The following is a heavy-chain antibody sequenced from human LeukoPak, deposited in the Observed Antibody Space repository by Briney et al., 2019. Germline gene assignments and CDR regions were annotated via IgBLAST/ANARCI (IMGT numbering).Heavy chain of an antibody. D-gene: IGHD4-17*01. CDR3: AKDPYGDFAYDY. CDR1: GFTFSSYG. V-gene: IGHV3-23*01. CDR2: ISGSGGST. J-gene: IGHJ4*02. Sequence: GGSLRLSCAASGFTFSSYGISWVRQAPGRGREWVSIISGSGGSTYYAQSVKGRFTISRDNSKNTLYLQMNSLRAEDTAVYYCAKDPYGDFAYDYWGQGTLVTVPS.